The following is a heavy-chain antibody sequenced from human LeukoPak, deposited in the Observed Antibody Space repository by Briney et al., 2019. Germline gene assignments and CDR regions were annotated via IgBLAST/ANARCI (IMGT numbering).Heavy chain of an antibody. D-gene: IGHD4-17*01. CDR3: VRSPSRPTVNKFDY. Sequence: PSETLSLTCAVYGGSFSGYDWSWIRQPPGKGLEWIGEINHSGSTNYNPSRKSRVTISVDTSKNQFSLKLSSVTAADTAVDYCVRSPSRPTVNKFDYWGQGTLVTVSS. CDR1: GGSFSGYD. CDR2: INHSGST. J-gene: IGHJ4*02. V-gene: IGHV4-34*01.